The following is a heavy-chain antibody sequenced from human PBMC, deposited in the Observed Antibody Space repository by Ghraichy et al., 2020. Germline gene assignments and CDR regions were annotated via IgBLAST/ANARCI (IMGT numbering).Heavy chain of an antibody. CDR1: GGSFSGYY. CDR3: ARVNLFFGGYYDFWSGYSGCFAP. V-gene: IGHV4-34*01. Sequence: SETLSLTCAVYGGSFSGYYWSWIRQPPGKGLEWIGEINHSGSTNYNPSLKSRVTISVDTSKNQFSLKLSSVTAADTAVYYCARVNLFFGGYYDFWSGYSGCFAPWGRGTLVTVAS. CDR2: INHSGST. D-gene: IGHD3-3*01. J-gene: IGHJ5*02.